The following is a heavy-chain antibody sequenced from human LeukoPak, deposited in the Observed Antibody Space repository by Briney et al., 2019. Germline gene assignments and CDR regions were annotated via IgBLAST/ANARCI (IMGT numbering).Heavy chain of an antibody. CDR1: GYTFNSYD. J-gene: IGHJ3*02. Sequence: ASVKVSCKASGYTFNSYDIHWVRQATGQGLEWMGWMNPNSGNTGYAQKFQGRVTMTRNTSISTAYMELSSLRSEDTAVYYCATVLPAAIDAFDIWGQGTMVTVSS. CDR3: ATVLPAAIDAFDI. D-gene: IGHD2-2*02. V-gene: IGHV1-8*01. CDR2: MNPNSGNT.